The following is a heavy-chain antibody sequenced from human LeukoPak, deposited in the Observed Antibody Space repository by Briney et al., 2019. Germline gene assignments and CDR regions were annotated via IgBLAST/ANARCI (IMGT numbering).Heavy chain of an antibody. CDR3: ARARVGSGSGWFDP. Sequence: GGSLRPSCAASGFTFSSYWMSWVRQAPGKGLEWVANIKQDGSEKYYVDSVKGRFTISRDNAKNSLYLQMNSLRAEDTAVYYCARARVGSGSGWFDPWGQGTLVTVSS. V-gene: IGHV3-7*01. CDR1: GFTFSSYW. CDR2: IKQDGSEK. J-gene: IGHJ5*02. D-gene: IGHD6-19*01.